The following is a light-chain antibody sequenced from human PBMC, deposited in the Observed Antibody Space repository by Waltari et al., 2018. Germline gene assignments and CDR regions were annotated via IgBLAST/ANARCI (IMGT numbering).Light chain of an antibody. J-gene: IGLJ3*02. CDR2: EVN. Sequence: QSALTQPPSASGSLGQSVAMSCTGTGRAVARYHYVFWYQQYPGKAPKLMIYEVNKRPSGVPDRFSGSKSGNTASLTVSGLQAEDEADYYCGSYAGANLWVIGGGTKLTVL. CDR3: GSYAGANLWV. CDR1: GRAVARYHY. V-gene: IGLV2-8*01.